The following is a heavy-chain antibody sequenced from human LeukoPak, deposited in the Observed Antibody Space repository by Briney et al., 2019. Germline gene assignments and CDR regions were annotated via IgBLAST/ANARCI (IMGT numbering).Heavy chain of an antibody. V-gene: IGHV1-2*02. CDR1: GCTFTNNY. D-gene: IGHD4-17*01. Sequence: ASVRVSCKASGCTFTNNYIHWVRQAPGHGLEWMGWINPNRSDTNYAQKFQGRVTMTRDTSISTAFMELTRLTSDDTAVHYCTRDLMGFATTPLSDWGQGTLVTVSS. CDR3: TRDLMGFATTPLSD. CDR2: INPNRSDT. J-gene: IGHJ4*02.